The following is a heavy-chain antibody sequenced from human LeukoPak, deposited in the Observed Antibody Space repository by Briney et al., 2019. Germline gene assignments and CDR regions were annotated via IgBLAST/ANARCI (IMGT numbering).Heavy chain of an antibody. Sequence: PGESLRLSCAGSGFTVSDCCMTWIRQAPGKGLEWVSVIYAGGDTYYADSVKGRFTLSRDNSKNTLNLQMNSLRPEDTAVYYCGRFRANWGFAFWGRGTLVTVSS. D-gene: IGHD7-27*01. V-gene: IGHV3-66*02. J-gene: IGHJ1*01. CDR1: GFTVSDCC. CDR2: IYAGGDT. CDR3: GRFRANWGFAF.